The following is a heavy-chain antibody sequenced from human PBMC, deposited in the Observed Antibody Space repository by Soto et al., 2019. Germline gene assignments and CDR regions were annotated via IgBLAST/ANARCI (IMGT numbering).Heavy chain of an antibody. CDR3: ARSWPRTVDY. CDR2: IYYSGST. Sequence: PSETLSLTCTVSGGSISSSSYYWGWIRQPPGKGLEWIGSIYYSGSTYYNPSLKSRVTISVDTSKNQFSLKLSSVTAADTAVYYCARSWPRTVDYWGQGTLVTVSS. J-gene: IGHJ4*02. CDR1: GGSISSSSYY. V-gene: IGHV4-39*01.